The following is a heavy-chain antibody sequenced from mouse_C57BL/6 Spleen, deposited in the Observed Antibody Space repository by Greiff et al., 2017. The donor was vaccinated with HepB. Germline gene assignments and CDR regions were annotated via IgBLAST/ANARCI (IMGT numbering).Heavy chain of an antibody. CDR3: ARRGGYDYSWFAY. J-gene: IGHJ3*01. CDR1: GYTFTSYW. Sequence: QVHVKQPGAELVKPGASVKMSCKASGYTFTSYWITWVKQRPGQGLEWIGDIYPGSGSTNYNEKFKSKATLTVDTSSSTAYMQLSSLTSEDSAVYYCARRGGYDYSWFAYWGQGTLVTVSA. CDR2: IYPGSGST. D-gene: IGHD2-4*01. V-gene: IGHV1-55*01.